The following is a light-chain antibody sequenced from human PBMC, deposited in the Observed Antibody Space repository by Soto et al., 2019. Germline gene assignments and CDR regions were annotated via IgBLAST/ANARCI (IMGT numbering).Light chain of an antibody. CDR1: QSVGSYY. CDR2: DAS. CDR3: QHYGNSPT. Sequence: VLTQSPGTLSLSPGESATLSCRASQSVGSYYLAWYQQKPGQAPRLLIYDASSRATGIQDRFSGGGSGTEFTLSIRRLEPEDFAVYWCQHYGNSPTCGQGTKVDI. V-gene: IGKV3-20*01. J-gene: IGKJ1*01.